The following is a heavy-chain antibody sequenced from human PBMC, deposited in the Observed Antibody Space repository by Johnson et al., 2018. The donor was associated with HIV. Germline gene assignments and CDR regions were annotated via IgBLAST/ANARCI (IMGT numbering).Heavy chain of an antibody. Sequence: QVQLVESGGGLVQPGGALRLSCAASGFTFSDYYMIWIRQAPGKGLEWLSYITSSGTSSYYAASVKGRLPVSRDNSKNTLYLQLNSLRAEDTAVYYCAREVFTIFGATQRGAFDIWGQGTMVTVSS. CDR2: ITSSGTSS. CDR3: AREVFTIFGATQRGAFDI. CDR1: GFTFSDYY. V-gene: IGHV3-11*04. J-gene: IGHJ3*02. D-gene: IGHD3-3*01.